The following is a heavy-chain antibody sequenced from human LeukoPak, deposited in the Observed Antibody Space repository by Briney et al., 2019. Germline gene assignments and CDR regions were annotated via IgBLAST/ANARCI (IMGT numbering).Heavy chain of an antibody. CDR2: ISGSAGST. D-gene: IGHD6-13*01. J-gene: IGHJ4*02. Sequence: PGGSLRLSCAASGFTFSSYAMSWVRQAPGMGLEWVSAISGSAGSTNYADSMKGRFTISRDNSKNTLYLQMNSLRAEDTAVYYCAKSRGSSWPHLQGYWGQGTLVTVSS. CDR1: GFTFSSYA. V-gene: IGHV3-23*01. CDR3: AKSRGSSWPHLQGY.